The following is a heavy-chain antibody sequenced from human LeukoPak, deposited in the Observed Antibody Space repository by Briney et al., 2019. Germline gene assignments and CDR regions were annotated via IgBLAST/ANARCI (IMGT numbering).Heavy chain of an antibody. J-gene: IGHJ4*02. D-gene: IGHD6-13*01. CDR2: IKSKTDGGTT. CDR1: GFTFSNAW. Sequence: GGSLRLSCAASGFTFSNAWMSWVRQAPGKGLEWVGRIKSKTDGGTTDYAAPVKGRFTISRDDSKNTLYLQMNSLKTEDTAVYYCTTDILGGYSSSWYLYFDYWGQGTLVTVSS. V-gene: IGHV3-15*01. CDR3: TTDILGGYSSSWYLYFDY.